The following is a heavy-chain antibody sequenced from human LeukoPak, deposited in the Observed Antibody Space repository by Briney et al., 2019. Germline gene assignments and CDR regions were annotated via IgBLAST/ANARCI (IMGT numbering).Heavy chain of an antibody. J-gene: IGHJ4*02. V-gene: IGHV4-39*07. CDR2: IYYSGST. CDR3: ARLPAGRYYDILTGYYGFDY. D-gene: IGHD3-9*01. CDR1: GGSISSSSYY. Sequence: SETLSLTCTVSGGSISSSSYYWGWIRQPPGKGLEWIGSIYYSGSTYYNPSLKSRVTISVDTSKNQFSLKLSSVTAADTAVYYCARLPAGRYYDILTGYYGFDYWGQGTLVTVSS.